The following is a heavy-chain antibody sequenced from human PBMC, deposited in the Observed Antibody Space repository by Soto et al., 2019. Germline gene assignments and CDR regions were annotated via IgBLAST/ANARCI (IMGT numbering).Heavy chain of an antibody. V-gene: IGHV3-33*01. D-gene: IGHD6-19*01. CDR3: ARDCAGYSSGWYQRGGFDY. CDR1: GFTFSSYG. J-gene: IGHJ4*02. Sequence: QVQLVESGGGVVQPGRSLRLSCAASGFTFSSYGMHWVRQAPGKGLEWVAVIWYDGSNKNYAASVKGRFTISRDHSKNTLYLQMNSLRAEDTAVYYCARDCAGYSSGWYQRGGFDYWGQGTLVTVSS. CDR2: IWYDGSNK.